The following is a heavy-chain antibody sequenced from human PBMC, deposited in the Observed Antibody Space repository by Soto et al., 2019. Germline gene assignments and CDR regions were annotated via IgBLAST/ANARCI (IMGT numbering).Heavy chain of an antibody. D-gene: IGHD6-19*01. Sequence: EVQLVESGGGLVKPGGSLRLSCAASGFAFSDAWMSWVRQAPGKGLEWVGCIKSKTNGETTDYAAPVEGRFTISRDDSKNTLYLQMNSLKTEDTAVYYCTTPFSSGWYYDAFDIWGQGTVVTVSS. J-gene: IGHJ3*02. CDR1: GFAFSDAW. CDR2: IKSKTNGETT. CDR3: TTPFSSGWYYDAFDI. V-gene: IGHV3-15*01.